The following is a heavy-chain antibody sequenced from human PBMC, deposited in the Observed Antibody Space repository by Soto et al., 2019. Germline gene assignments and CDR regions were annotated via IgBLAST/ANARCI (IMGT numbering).Heavy chain of an antibody. Sequence: SETLSLTCTVSGGSISSSSYYWGWIRQPPGKGLEWIGSIYYSGSTYYNPSLKSRVTISVDTSKNQFSLKLSSVTAADTAVYYCARQGSSWYHAYFDYWGQGTLVTVSS. J-gene: IGHJ4*02. D-gene: IGHD6-13*01. V-gene: IGHV4-39*01. CDR1: GGSISSSSYY. CDR3: ARQGSSWYHAYFDY. CDR2: IYYSGST.